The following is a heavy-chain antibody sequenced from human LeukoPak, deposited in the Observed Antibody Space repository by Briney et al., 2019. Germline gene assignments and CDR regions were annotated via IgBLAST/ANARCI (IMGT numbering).Heavy chain of an antibody. J-gene: IGHJ4*02. D-gene: IGHD3-16*02. CDR3: AKSLYGGCDY. CDR2: VNGNGGST. V-gene: IGHV3-23*01. CDR1: GFSFSTYA. Sequence: GGSLRLSCAASGFSFSTYAMSWVRQAPGKGLEWSSGVNGNGGSTSYADSVKGRFTIFRDNSKNTVYLQMNSLRVEDTAVYYCAKSLYGGCDYWGQGTVVTVSS.